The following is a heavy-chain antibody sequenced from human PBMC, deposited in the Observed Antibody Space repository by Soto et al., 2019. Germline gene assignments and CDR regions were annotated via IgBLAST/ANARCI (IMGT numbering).Heavy chain of an antibody. V-gene: IGHV3-7*01. Sequence: EVQLVESGGGLVQPGGSLRLSCAASGFTFSSYWMSWVRQAPGKGLEWVANIKQDGSEKYYVDSVKGRFTISRDNAKNSLYVQMNSLRAEDTAVYYCARELDFWSGYTYYYYGMDVWGQGTTVTVSS. CDR2: IKQDGSEK. J-gene: IGHJ6*02. D-gene: IGHD3-3*01. CDR3: ARELDFWSGYTYYYYGMDV. CDR1: GFTFSSYW.